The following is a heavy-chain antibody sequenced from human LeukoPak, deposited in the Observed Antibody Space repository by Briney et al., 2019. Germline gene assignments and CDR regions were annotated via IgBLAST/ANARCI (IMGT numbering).Heavy chain of an antibody. J-gene: IGHJ4*02. Sequence: GGSLRLSCAASGFTFSSYGMHWVRQAPGKGLEWVAFIRYDGSNKYYADSVKGRFTISRDNSKNTLYLQMNSLRAEDTAVYYCARSQLLWFGELLGPSDYWGQGTLVTVSS. CDR2: IRYDGSNK. CDR1: GFTFSSYG. CDR3: ARSQLLWFGELLGPSDY. D-gene: IGHD3-10*01. V-gene: IGHV3-30*02.